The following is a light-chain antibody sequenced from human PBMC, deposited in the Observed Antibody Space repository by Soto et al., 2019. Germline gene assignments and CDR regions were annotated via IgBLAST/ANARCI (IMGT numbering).Light chain of an antibody. V-gene: IGKV3-15*01. CDR1: QSVSNN. Sequence: EIMMSQSPATLSVSQGETATLSCRASQSVSNNVAWYQQKPGQAPRLLILGASTRATGIPARFSGSGSGTEFTLSISSLQSEDFAVYYCKQYKEWPPFTFGQGTRLAI. J-gene: IGKJ5*01. CDR3: KQYKEWPPFT. CDR2: GAS.